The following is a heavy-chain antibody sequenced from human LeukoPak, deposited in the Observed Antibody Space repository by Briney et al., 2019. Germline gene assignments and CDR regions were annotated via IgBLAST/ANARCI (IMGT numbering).Heavy chain of an antibody. CDR2: IKQDGSEK. CDR1: GFTFSSYG. Sequence: PGRSLRLSCAASGFTFSSYGMHWVRQAPGKGLEWVANIKQDGSEKYYVDSVKGRFTISRDNAKNSLYLQMNSLRAEDTAVYYCARDLGQYYDTSDNWFDPWGQGTLVTVSS. V-gene: IGHV3-7*01. J-gene: IGHJ5*02. D-gene: IGHD3-22*01. CDR3: ARDLGQYYDTSDNWFDP.